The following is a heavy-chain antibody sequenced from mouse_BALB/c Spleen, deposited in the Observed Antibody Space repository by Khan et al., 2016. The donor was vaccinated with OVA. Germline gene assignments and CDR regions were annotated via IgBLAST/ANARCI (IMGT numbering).Heavy chain of an antibody. CDR3: TREGAYYRSDAWFAY. CDR1: GYTFTSYT. CDR2: INPSSSYP. J-gene: IGHJ3*01. V-gene: IGHV1-4*01. Sequence: VQLQQSGAELARPGASVKMSCKASGYTFTSYTMHWVKQRPGQGLEWIGYINPSSSYPNYNQKFKDKATLTADKSSSTAYMQLSSLTSEDSAVYYCTREGAYYRSDAWFAYWGQGTLVTVSA. D-gene: IGHD2-14*01.